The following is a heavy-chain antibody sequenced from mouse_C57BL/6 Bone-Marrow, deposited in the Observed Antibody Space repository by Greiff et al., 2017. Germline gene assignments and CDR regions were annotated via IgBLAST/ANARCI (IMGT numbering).Heavy chain of an antibody. CDR2: IDPSDSYT. CDR3: ARTTTVVAGDY. Sequence: VQLPQPGAELVMPGASVKLSCKASGYTFTSYWMHWVKQRPGQGLEWIGEIDPSDSYTNYNQKFKGKSTLTVDKSSSTAYMQLSSLTSEDAAVYYCARTTTVVAGDYWGQGTTLTVSS. CDR1: GYTFTSYW. D-gene: IGHD1-1*01. V-gene: IGHV1-69*01. J-gene: IGHJ2*01.